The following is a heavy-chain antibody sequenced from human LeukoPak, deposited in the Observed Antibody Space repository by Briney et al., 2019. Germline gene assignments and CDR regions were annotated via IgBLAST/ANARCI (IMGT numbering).Heavy chain of an antibody. V-gene: IGHV4-34*01. CDR3: ASSRGGYEALDY. D-gene: IGHD5-12*01. J-gene: IGHJ4*02. Sequence: PSETLSLTCAVYGGSFSGYYWSWIRQPPGKGLEWIGEINHSGSTNYNPSLKSRVTISVDTSKNQFSLKLSSVTAADTAVYYCASSRGGYEALDYWGQGTLVTVSS. CDR2: INHSGST. CDR1: GGSFSGYY.